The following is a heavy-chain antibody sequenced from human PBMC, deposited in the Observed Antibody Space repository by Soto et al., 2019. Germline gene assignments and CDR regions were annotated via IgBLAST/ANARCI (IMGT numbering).Heavy chain of an antibody. CDR2: INPNSGGT. CDR3: AREPATAKPEGVDF. Sequence: ASVKVSCKASGYTFSDYYIHWLRQAPGQGLEWMGWINPNSGGTKYAPKFQGGVTMTRDTSITTAYMELSRLRSGDTAVYYCAREPATAKPEGVDFWGQGTLVTVSS. D-gene: IGHD1-1*01. J-gene: IGHJ4*02. CDR1: GYTFSDYY. V-gene: IGHV1-2*02.